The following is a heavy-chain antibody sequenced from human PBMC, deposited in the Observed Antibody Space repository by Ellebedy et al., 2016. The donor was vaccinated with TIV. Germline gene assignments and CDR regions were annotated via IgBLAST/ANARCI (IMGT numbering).Heavy chain of an antibody. D-gene: IGHD4-17*01. CDR3: ATDGSYGDYLSPRHAFVF. V-gene: IGHV3-7*01. CDR2: MRQDGGDK. CDR1: GFSFRSYW. J-gene: IGHJ3*01. Sequence: GGSLRLSCVGSGFSFRSYWMSWVRQAPGKGLEWVANMRQDGGDKYYVDSAKGRFTISRDNAKNSLYLQMNGLRAEDTAVYYCATDGSYGDYLSPRHAFVFWGQGTRVTVSS.